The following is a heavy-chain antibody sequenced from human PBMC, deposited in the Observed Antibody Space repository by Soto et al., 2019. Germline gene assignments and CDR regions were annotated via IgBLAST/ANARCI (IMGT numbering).Heavy chain of an antibody. V-gene: IGHV3-23*01. CDR3: AKDSGNREQQLPKGEVRGPYYYYGMDV. CDR1: GFTFSSYA. D-gene: IGHD6-13*01. Sequence: GGSLRLSCAASGFTFSSYAMSWVRQAPGKGLEWVSAISGSGGSTYYADSVKGRFTISRDNSKNTLYLQMNSLRAEDTAVYYCAKDSGNREQQLPKGEVRGPYYYYGMDVWGQGTTVTVSS. J-gene: IGHJ6*02. CDR2: ISGSGGST.